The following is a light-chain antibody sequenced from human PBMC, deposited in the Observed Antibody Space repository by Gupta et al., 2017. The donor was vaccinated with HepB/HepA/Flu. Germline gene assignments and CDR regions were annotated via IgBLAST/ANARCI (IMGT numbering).Light chain of an antibody. V-gene: IGLV2-14*01. J-gene: IGLJ3*02. CDR2: DVS. CDR1: SSDVGAYNF. Sequence: QPALTQPASVSGSPGPSLTTSCTGTSSDVGAYNFVSWYQQHPGKAPKLMIYDVSNRPSGISNRFSGSKSGNTASLTISGLQAEDEADYYCSSYSSSSTLVFGGGTKLTVL. CDR3: SSYSSSSTLV.